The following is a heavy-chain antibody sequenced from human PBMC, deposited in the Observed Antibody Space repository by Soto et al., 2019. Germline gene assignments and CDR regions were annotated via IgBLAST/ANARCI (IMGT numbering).Heavy chain of an antibody. CDR1: GFSLSTSGVG. CDR3: AHSFSAWNLNMAYYFDY. CDR2: IYWDDDK. J-gene: IGHJ4*02. V-gene: IGHV2-5*02. Sequence: QITLKESGPTLVKPTQTLTLTCTFSGFSLSTSGVGVGWIRQPPGKALEWLALIYWDDDKRYSPSLKSRLTINKDTSKNQVVLTMTNMDPVDTATYYCAHSFSAWNLNMAYYFDYWGQGTLVTVSS. D-gene: IGHD1-1*01.